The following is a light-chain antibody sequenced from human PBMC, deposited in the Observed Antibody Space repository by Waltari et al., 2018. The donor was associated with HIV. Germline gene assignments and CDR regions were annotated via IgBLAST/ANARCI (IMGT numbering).Light chain of an antibody. V-gene: IGLV1-51*02. CDR2: END. Sequence: QSILTQPTTISATPGEQVTVPCSGHTSNIGNNFVSWYQQSPGTAPRLVIFENDSRASGIPDRFSGSRGGPSASLVIRRLQPGDEADYYCAAWDSGLRSLVFGGGTKLTV. CDR1: TSNIGNNF. J-gene: IGLJ2*01. CDR3: AAWDSGLRSLV.